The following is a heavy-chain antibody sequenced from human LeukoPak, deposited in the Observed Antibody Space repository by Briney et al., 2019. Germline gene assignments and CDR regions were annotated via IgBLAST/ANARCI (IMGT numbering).Heavy chain of an antibody. D-gene: IGHD3-9*01. V-gene: IGHV2-70*11. CDR1: GFSLRTSGMC. J-gene: IGHJ4*02. CDR3: ARILTGQFAFDY. Sequence: SGPTLVNPTQTLTLTCTFSGFSLRTSGMCVSWIRQPPGKALEWLARIDWDDDKYYSTSLKTRLTISKDTSKNQVVLTLTNMDPVDTATYYCARILTGQFAFDYWGQGTQVTVSS. CDR2: IDWDDDK.